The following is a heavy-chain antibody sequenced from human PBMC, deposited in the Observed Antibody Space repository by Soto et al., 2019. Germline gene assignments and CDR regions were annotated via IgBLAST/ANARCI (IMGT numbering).Heavy chain of an antibody. J-gene: IGHJ3*02. Sequence: QVQLQESGPGLVKPSQTLSLTCTVSGGSISSGGYYWSWIRQHPGKGLEWIGYIYYSGSTYYNPSLKRRVTISVDTSKNQFSLKLSSVTAADTAVYYCARAGWGSSEEGYDAFDIWGQGTMVTVSS. CDR1: GGSISSGGYY. D-gene: IGHD6-6*01. V-gene: IGHV4-31*03. CDR3: ARAGWGSSEEGYDAFDI. CDR2: IYYSGST.